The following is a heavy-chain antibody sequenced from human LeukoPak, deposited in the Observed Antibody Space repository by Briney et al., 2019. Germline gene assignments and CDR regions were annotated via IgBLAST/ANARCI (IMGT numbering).Heavy chain of an antibody. CDR2: IYTSGST. V-gene: IGHV4-4*07. Sequence: SETLSLTCTVSVGSISSYYWSWIRQPAGKGLEWIGRIYTSGSTNYNPSLKSRVTMSVDTSKNQFSLKLSSVTAADTAVYYCAREEQWLIRWDYYYYYMDVWGKGTTVTVSS. CDR3: AREEQWLIRWDYYYYYMDV. D-gene: IGHD6-19*01. J-gene: IGHJ6*03. CDR1: VGSISSYY.